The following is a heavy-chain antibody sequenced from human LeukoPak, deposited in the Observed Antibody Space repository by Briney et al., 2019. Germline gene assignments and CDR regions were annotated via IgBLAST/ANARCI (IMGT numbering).Heavy chain of an antibody. D-gene: IGHD6-19*01. CDR1: GYRFTNHW. CDR2: VHPGDSEI. Sequence: GESLKISCKGSGYRFTNHWFGWVRQMPGKGLEWMGIVHPGDSEIRYSPSFQGQVIISADKSISTAYLQWSSLKASDTAMYYCARVLAVNDAFDIWGQGTMVTVSS. V-gene: IGHV5-51*01. J-gene: IGHJ3*02. CDR3: ARVLAVNDAFDI.